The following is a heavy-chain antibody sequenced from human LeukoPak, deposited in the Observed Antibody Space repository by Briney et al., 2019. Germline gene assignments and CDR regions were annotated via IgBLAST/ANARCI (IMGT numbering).Heavy chain of an antibody. J-gene: IGHJ4*02. Sequence: GGSLRLSCAASGFTFSNAWMSWVRQAPGKGLEWVGRIKSKTDGGTTDYAAPVKGRFTISRDDSKNTLYLQMNSLKPEDTAVYYCTTDYYDSSGYRTLDYWGQGTLVTVSS. V-gene: IGHV3-15*01. CDR2: IKSKTDGGTT. CDR1: GFTFSNAW. D-gene: IGHD3-22*01. CDR3: TTDYYDSSGYRTLDY.